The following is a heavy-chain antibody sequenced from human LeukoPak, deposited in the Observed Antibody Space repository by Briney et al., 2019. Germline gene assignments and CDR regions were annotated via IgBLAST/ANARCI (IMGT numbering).Heavy chain of an antibody. J-gene: IGHJ4*02. CDR1: GYTFTGYY. V-gene: IGHV1-2*02. Sequence: ASVKVSCKASGYTFTGYYMHWVRQAPGQGLEWMGWINPNSGGTNYAQKFQGRVTMTRDTSISTAYMELSRLRSDDTAVYYCARDEAKYYYDSSGYMDYWGQGTLVTVSS. D-gene: IGHD3-22*01. CDR2: INPNSGGT. CDR3: ARDEAKYYYDSSGYMDY.